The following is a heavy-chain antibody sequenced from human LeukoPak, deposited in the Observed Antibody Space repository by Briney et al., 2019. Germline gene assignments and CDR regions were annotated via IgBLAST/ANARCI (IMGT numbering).Heavy chain of an antibody. V-gene: IGHV4-38-2*02. D-gene: IGHD3-22*01. J-gene: IGHJ4*02. CDR1: GYSISSGYY. CDR3: ARVVSMTMIVVIPLYFGY. Sequence: SETLSLTCTVSGYSISSGYYWGWIRQPPGKGLEWIGNIFHSGSTYYNPSLKSRVTISVDTSKNQFSLKLTSVTAADTAVYYCARVVSMTMIVVIPLYFGYWGQGTLVTVSS. CDR2: IFHSGST.